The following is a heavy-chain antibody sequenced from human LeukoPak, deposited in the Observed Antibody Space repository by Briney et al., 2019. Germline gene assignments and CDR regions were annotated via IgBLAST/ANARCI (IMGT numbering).Heavy chain of an antibody. V-gene: IGHV4-59*01. D-gene: IGHD4-17*01. CDR1: GVSISSYY. CDR3: ARVAAMYGDEA. J-gene: IGHJ5*02. Sequence: SETLSLTCTVSGVSISSYYWSWIRQPPGKGLEWIGYIYYSGSTNYNPSLKSRVTISVDTSKNQFSLKLSSVTAADTAVYYCARVAAMYGDEAWGQGTLVTVSS. CDR2: IYYSGST.